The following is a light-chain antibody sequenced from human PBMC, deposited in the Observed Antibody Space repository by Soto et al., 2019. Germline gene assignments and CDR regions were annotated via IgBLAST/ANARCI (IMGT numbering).Light chain of an antibody. V-gene: IGLV2-14*01. J-gene: IGLJ1*01. CDR2: EVS. Sequence: SVLTQPASVSGSPGQSITISCTGTSGDVGAYNYVSWYQQHPGKAPKLLIFEVSSRPSGVSNRFSGSKSGSTASLTISGLQAEDEADYYCSSYADSDTLYVFGTGTKVTVL. CDR3: SSYADSDTLYV. CDR1: SGDVGAYNY.